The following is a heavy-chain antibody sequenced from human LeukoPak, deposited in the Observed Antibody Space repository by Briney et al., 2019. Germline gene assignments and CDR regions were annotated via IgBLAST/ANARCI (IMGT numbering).Heavy chain of an antibody. J-gene: IGHJ6*02. CDR3: ARVLYCGGDCYFGHYYYYGMDV. CDR1: GYTFTSYG. Sequence: GASVKVSCKASGYTFTSYGISWVRQAPGRGLEWMGWISAYNGNTNYAQKLQGRVTMTTDTSTSTAYMELRSLRSDDTAVYYCARVLYCGGDCYFGHYYYYGMDVWGQGTTVTVSS. CDR2: ISAYNGNT. D-gene: IGHD2-21*02. V-gene: IGHV1-18*01.